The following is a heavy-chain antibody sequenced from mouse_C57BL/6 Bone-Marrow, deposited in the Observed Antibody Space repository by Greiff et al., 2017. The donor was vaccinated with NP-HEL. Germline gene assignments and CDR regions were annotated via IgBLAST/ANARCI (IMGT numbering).Heavy chain of an antibody. J-gene: IGHJ3*01. CDR1: GYAFSSSW. V-gene: IGHV1-82*01. CDR2: IYPGDGDT. Sequence: QVQLKQSGPELVKPGASVKISCKASGYAFSSSWMNWVKQRPGKGLEWIGRIYPGDGDTNYNGKFKGKATLTADKSSSTAYMQLSSPTSEDSAVYFCARAHGYRFAYWGQGTLVTVSA. CDR3: ARAHGYRFAY. D-gene: IGHD2-2*01.